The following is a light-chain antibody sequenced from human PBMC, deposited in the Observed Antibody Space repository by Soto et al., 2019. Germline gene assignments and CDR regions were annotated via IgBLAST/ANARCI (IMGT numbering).Light chain of an antibody. CDR3: QQYSIWTLT. J-gene: IGKJ1*01. CDR2: GTS. V-gene: IGKV3-15*01. CDR1: QTVRGS. Sequence: EIVMTQSPATLSVSLGERPTLSCRVSQTVRGSLAWYQQRRGQAPSVVIYGTSPRETGVPARFRASGSGTEFTRTISSLQSEDFAVYYCQQYSIWTLTFRHGTKVDI.